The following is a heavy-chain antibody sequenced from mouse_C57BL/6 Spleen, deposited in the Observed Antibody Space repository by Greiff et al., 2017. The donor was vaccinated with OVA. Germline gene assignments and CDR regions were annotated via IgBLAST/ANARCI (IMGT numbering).Heavy chain of an antibody. Sequence: QVQLQQPGAELVMPGASVKLSCKASGYTFTSYWMHWVKQRPGQGLEWIGEIDPSDSYTNYNQKFKGKSTLTVDKSSSTAYMQLSSLTSEDSAVYYCAIGVVAKWYFDVWGTGTTVTVSS. V-gene: IGHV1-69*01. J-gene: IGHJ1*03. D-gene: IGHD1-1*01. CDR2: IDPSDSYT. CDR3: AIGVVAKWYFDV. CDR1: GYTFTSYW.